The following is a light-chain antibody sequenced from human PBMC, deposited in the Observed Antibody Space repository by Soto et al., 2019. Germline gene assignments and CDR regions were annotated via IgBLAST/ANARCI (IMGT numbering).Light chain of an antibody. CDR1: QSISVW. Sequence: DIQMTQSPSTLSASLGDRFAITFRASQSISVWLAWYQQKAGKAPNLLIYKASRLESGVPSRFSGSGSETEFTLTISGLQPGDSATYYCQQYNSYSPTLGQGTKVDI. CDR3: QQYNSYSPT. CDR2: KAS. V-gene: IGKV1-5*03. J-gene: IGKJ1*01.